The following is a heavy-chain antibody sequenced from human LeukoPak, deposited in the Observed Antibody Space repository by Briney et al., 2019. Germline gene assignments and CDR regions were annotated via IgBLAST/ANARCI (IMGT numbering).Heavy chain of an antibody. D-gene: IGHD1-1*01. CDR2: IIPIFGTA. J-gene: IGHJ5*02. Sequence: GASVKVSCKASGGTFSSYAISWMRQAPGQGFEWMGGIIPIFGTANYAQKFQGRVTITADESTSTAYMELSSLRSEDTAVYHCARAPSSGGGTAPWGQGTLVTVSS. V-gene: IGHV1-69*13. CDR3: ARAPSSGGGTAP. CDR1: GGTFSSYA.